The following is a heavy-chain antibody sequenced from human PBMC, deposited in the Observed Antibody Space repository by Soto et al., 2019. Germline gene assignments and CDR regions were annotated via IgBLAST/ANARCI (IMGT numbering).Heavy chain of an antibody. CDR1: GGSFSAYS. D-gene: IGHD3-3*01. CDR2: ITHGGST. Sequence: ETLSLTCGVYGGSFSAYSWTWLRQSPGKGLEWIGEITHGGSTDYNPALKSRLVISVDTAKNQFSLRVTSVTAADAAVYFCARARFDSWSHIYYGLDVWGSGTPLTVSS. V-gene: IGHV4-34*01. J-gene: IGHJ6*04. CDR3: ARARFDSWSHIYYGLDV.